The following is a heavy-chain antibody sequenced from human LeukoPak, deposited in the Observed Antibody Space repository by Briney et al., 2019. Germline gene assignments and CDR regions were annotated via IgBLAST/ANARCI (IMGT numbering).Heavy chain of an antibody. Sequence: SETLSLTCTVSGGSISSYYWSWIRQPPGKGLEWIGYIYYSGSTNYNPSLKSRVTISVDTSKNQFSLKLSSVTAADTAVYYCAREGDPEIRTAIGSSWYGHIDPWGQGTLVTVSS. V-gene: IGHV4-59*01. CDR1: GGSISSYY. CDR2: IYYSGST. D-gene: IGHD6-13*01. J-gene: IGHJ5*02. CDR3: AREGDPEIRTAIGSSWYGHIDP.